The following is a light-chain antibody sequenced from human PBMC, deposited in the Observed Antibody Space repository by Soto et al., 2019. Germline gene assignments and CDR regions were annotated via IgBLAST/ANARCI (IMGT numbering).Light chain of an antibody. CDR1: QTISTW. J-gene: IGKJ5*01. V-gene: IGKV1-5*01. Sequence: DIQMTQSPSTLSASVGDRVIITCRASQTISTWVAWYQHKTGKAPTLLIYDASSLQSGVPSRFSGSGSGTDFTLTISSLQPEDFATYYCLQDYNFPLTFGQGTRLEIK. CDR2: DAS. CDR3: LQDYNFPLT.